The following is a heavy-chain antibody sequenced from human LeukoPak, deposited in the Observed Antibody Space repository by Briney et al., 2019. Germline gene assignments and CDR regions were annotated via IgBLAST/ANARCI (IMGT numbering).Heavy chain of an antibody. Sequence: PSETLSLTRTVSGGSISSHYWSWIRQPPGKGLEWIGYIYYSGSTNYNPSLKSRVTISVDTSKNQFSLKLSSVTAADTAVYYCARSSQEYYYDSSGYPHYFDYWGQGTLVTVSS. CDR1: GGSISSHY. CDR3: ARSSQEYYYDSSGYPHYFDY. CDR2: IYYSGST. V-gene: IGHV4-59*11. J-gene: IGHJ4*02. D-gene: IGHD3-22*01.